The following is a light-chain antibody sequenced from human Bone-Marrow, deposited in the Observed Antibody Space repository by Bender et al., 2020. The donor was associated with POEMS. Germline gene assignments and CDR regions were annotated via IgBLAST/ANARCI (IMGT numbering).Light chain of an antibody. CDR1: SSNIGSTY. V-gene: IGLV1-47*01. Sequence: QSVLTQPPSASGTPGQRVTISCSGSSSNIGSTYVYWYQQLPRTAPKLLIYMNTQRPSGVPDRFSGSQSGTSASLAITGLQSEDEAAYFCQSYDSDLNGWVFGGGTKLTVL. CDR3: QSYDSDLNGWV. CDR2: MNT. J-gene: IGLJ3*02.